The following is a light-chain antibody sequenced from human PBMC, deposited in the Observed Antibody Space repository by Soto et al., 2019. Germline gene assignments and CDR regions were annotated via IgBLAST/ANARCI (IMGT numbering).Light chain of an antibody. CDR1: RNIKTS. V-gene: IGKV1-12*01. CDR2: DAS. CDR3: QQINSFPPT. Sequence: DIQMTQSPSSVSASVGDRVTITCRASRNIKTSLAWYQQRPGKGPELLIYDASTLQSGVPSRISGSGSGTEFTLTISRLQPEDLPPFYCQQINSFPPTCGGGTKVTI. J-gene: IGKJ4*01.